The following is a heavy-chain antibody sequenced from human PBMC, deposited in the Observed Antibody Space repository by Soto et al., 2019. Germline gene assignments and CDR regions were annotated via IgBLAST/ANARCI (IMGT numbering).Heavy chain of an antibody. CDR3: ARIPRSYSGSYTYFDY. V-gene: IGHV2-70*11. Sequence: SGPPLVNPTQTLTLTCTFSGFSLSTSGMCVRWIRQPPGKALEWLARIDWDDDKYYSTSLKTRLTISKDTSKNQVVLTMTNMDPVETATYYCARIPRSYSGSYTYFDYWGQGTLFTVS. J-gene: IGHJ4*02. CDR2: IDWDDDK. CDR1: GFSLSTSGMC. D-gene: IGHD1-26*01.